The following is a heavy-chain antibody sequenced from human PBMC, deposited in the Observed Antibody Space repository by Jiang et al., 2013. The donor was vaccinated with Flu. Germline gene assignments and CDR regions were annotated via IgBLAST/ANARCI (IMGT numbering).Heavy chain of an antibody. CDR2: IYYSGST. J-gene: IGHJ5*02. CDR3: ARTQTAITDFWSGYYTPTTGGECWFDP. CDR1: GGSISSSSYY. Sequence: GSGLVKPSETLSLTCTVSGGSISSSSYYWGWIRQPPGKGLEWIGSIYYSGSTYYNPSLKSRVTISVDTSKNQFSLKLSSVTAADTAVYYCARTQTAITDFWSGYYTPTTGGECWFDP. D-gene: IGHD3-3*01. V-gene: IGHV4-39*01.